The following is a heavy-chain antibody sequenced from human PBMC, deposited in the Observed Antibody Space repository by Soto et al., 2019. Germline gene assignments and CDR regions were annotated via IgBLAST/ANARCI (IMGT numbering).Heavy chain of an antibody. CDR1: VYAFTSYG. J-gene: IGHJ4*02. CDR3: ARLSTAVADYYFDY. CDR2: ISAYNGNT. D-gene: IGHD6-19*01. Sequence: ASVKVSCKDSVYAFTSYGISWVRQAPGQGLEWMGWISAYNGNTNYAQKLQGRVTMTTDTSTSTAYMELRSLRSDDTAVYYCARLSTAVADYYFDYWGQGTLVTVSS. V-gene: IGHV1-18*01.